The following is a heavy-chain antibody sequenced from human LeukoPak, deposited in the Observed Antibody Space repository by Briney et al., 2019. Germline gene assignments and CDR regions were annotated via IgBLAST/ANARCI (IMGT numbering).Heavy chain of an antibody. CDR3: AKSGKYSSGWYDY. D-gene: IGHD6-19*01. V-gene: IGHV3-23*01. CDR1: GFTFSSYS. CDR2: ISGSGGST. J-gene: IGHJ4*02. Sequence: GGSLRLSCAASGFTFSSYSMNWVRQAPGKGLEWVSAISGSGGSTYYADSVKGRFTISRDNSKNTLYLQMNSLRAEDTAVYYCAKSGKYSSGWYDYWGQGTLVTVSS.